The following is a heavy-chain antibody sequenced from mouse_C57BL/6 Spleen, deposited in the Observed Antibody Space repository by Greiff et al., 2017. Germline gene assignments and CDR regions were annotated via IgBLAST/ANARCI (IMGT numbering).Heavy chain of an antibody. CDR1: GYTFTGYW. CDR2: ILPGSGST. D-gene: IGHD1-1*01. J-gene: IGHJ4*01. CDR3: ARRGRLYGSRWGY. V-gene: IGHV1-9*01. Sequence: VQLQQSGAELMKPGASVKLSCKATGYTFTGYWIQWVKQRPGHGLEWIGEILPGSGSTNYNEKFKGKAPFTADTSSNTAYLQLSSMTTENAAIYCCARRGRLYGSRWGYWGQGTSVTVSS.